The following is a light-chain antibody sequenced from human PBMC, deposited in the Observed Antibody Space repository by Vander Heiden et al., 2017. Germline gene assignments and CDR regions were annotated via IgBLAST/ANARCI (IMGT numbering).Light chain of an antibody. CDR3: QQDGNLPFT. CDR2: DAS. CDR1: QDISNY. V-gene: IGKV1-33*01. J-gene: IGKJ3*01. Sequence: DIQMTQSPSSLSASVGDRVTITCQASQDISNYLNWYQQKPGKAPKLLIYDASNLETGVPSRFSGSGSGTDFTFTISSLQPEDIAAYYCQQDGNLPFTFGHGTKVDIK.